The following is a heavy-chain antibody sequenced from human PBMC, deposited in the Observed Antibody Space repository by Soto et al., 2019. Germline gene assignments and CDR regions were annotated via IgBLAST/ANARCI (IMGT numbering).Heavy chain of an antibody. J-gene: IGHJ6*02. CDR2: ISAYNGNT. CDR1: GGTFSSYA. V-gene: IGHV1-18*01. Sequence: QVQLVQSGAEVKKPGSSVKVSCKASGGTFSSYAISWVRQAPGQGLEWMGWISAYNGNTNYAQKLQGRVTMTTDTSTSTAYMELRSLRSDDTAVYYCARYCSSTSCYEGVYYYGMDVWGQGTTVTVSS. D-gene: IGHD2-2*01. CDR3: ARYCSSTSCYEGVYYYGMDV.